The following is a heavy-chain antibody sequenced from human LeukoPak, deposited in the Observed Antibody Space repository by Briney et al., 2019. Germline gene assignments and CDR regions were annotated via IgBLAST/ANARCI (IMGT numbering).Heavy chain of an antibody. J-gene: IGHJ4*02. CDR2: IWYDGSNK. CDR3: AKVGYGDYYFDY. CDR1: GFSFSSYG. V-gene: IGHV3-33*06. Sequence: GRSLRLSCAASGFSFSSYGMHWVRQAPGKGLEWVAVIWYDGSNKYYADSVKGRFTISRDNSKNTLYLQMSSLRAEDTAVYYCAKVGYGDYYFDYWGQGTLVTVSS. D-gene: IGHD4-17*01.